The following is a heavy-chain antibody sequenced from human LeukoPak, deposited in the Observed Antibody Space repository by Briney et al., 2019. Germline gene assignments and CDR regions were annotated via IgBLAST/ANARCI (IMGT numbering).Heavy chain of an antibody. V-gene: IGHV1-69*13. CDR1: GGTFSSYA. Sequence: SVKVSCKASGGTFSSYAISWVRQAPGQGLEWMGVIIPIFGTANYAQKFQGRVTITADESTSTAYMELSSLRSEDTAVYYCARDGGNHYYHSTASSWDYWGQGTLVTVSS. CDR3: ARDGGNHYYHSTASSWDY. J-gene: IGHJ4*02. CDR2: IIPIFGTA. D-gene: IGHD3-22*01.